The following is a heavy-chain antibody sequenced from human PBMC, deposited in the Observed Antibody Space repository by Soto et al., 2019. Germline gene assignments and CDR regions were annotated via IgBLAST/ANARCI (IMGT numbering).Heavy chain of an antibody. V-gene: IGHV3-23*01. CDR3: AKGGFWVHYGMDV. CDR2: IDRSGEIA. Sequence: EVQLSECGGGLVQFGGSLRLSCAASGSSFSAYAINWVRQAPGKGLEWVSAIDRSGEIAYYADSVKGRFTISRDNAKNTLYLQMNSLRAADTAVYYCAKGGFWVHYGMDVWGPGTTVTVSS. J-gene: IGHJ6*02. CDR1: GSSFSAYA. D-gene: IGHD3-16*01.